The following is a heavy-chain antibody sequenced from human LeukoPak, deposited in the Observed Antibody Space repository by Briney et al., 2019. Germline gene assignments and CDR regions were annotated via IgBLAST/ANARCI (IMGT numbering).Heavy chain of an antibody. CDR3: ARVYYYYSYMDV. CDR2: INHSGST. V-gene: IGHV4-34*01. J-gene: IGHJ6*03. Sequence: SETLSLTCAVYGGSFSGYYWSWIRQPPGKGLEWIGEINHSGSTNYNPSLKSRVTISVDTSKNQFSLKLSSVTAADTAVYYCARVYYYYSYMDVWGKGTTVTVSS. CDR1: GGSFSGYY.